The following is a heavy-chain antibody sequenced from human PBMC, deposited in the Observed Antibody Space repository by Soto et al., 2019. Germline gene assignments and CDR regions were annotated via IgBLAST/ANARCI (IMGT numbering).Heavy chain of an antibody. CDR1: GFTFSSYV. Sequence: PXGSLRLSCSASGFTFSSYVMSWVRQAPGKGLDWVSAIIGSGGNTYYADSVKGRFTISRDNSKNTLFLQMNSLRAEDTALYFCAKEMGDYYDSSGSWFDPWGQGTLVTVSS. CDR3: AKEMGDYYDSSGSWFDP. V-gene: IGHV3-23*01. CDR2: IIGSGGNT. D-gene: IGHD3-22*01. J-gene: IGHJ5*02.